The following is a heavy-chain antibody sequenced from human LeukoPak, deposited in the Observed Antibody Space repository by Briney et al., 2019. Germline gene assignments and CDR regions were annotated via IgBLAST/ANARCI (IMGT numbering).Heavy chain of an antibody. CDR3: ARDGVDYGSGSYYKFIYYYYGMDV. Sequence: GGSLRLSCAASGFTFSNYAMSWVRQAPGKGLVWVSRINSDGSSTSYADSVKGRFTISRDNAKNTLYLQMNSLRAEDTAVYYCARDGVDYGSGSYYKFIYYYYGMDVWGQGTTVTVSS. J-gene: IGHJ6*02. CDR1: GFTFSNYA. V-gene: IGHV3-74*01. D-gene: IGHD3-10*01. CDR2: INSDGSST.